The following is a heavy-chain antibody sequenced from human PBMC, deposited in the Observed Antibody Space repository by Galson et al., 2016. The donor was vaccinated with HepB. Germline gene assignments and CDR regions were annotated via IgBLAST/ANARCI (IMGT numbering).Heavy chain of an antibody. CDR3: SRDGVLLRLWSGPDQSPYYYGMDV. D-gene: IGHD3-3*01. CDR1: GFSFSSYA. Sequence: SLRLSCAASGFSFSSYAMHWVRQAPGKGLEWVAVISYDGNNIYNADSVKGRFTISRDNSKNMLYLQMNSLRPEDTAVYYCSRDGVLLRLWSGPDQSPYYYGMDVWGQGTTVTVSS. J-gene: IGHJ6*02. CDR2: ISYDGNNI. V-gene: IGHV3-30*04.